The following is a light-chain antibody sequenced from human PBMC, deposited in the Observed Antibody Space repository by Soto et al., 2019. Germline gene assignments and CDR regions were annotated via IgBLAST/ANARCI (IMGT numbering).Light chain of an antibody. CDR1: SRDIGTYNY. J-gene: IGLJ3*02. CDR3: CSFLNFEARCV. V-gene: IGLV2-11*01. Sequence: QSVLSQPRSVSGSPGQSVTISCTGSSRDIGTYNYVSWYQHHPGKAPKLIISDVNKRPSGVPDRFSGSKSGNTSSLTISGRQADDDADYDCCSFLNFEARCVYGAGTKLTVL. CDR2: DVN.